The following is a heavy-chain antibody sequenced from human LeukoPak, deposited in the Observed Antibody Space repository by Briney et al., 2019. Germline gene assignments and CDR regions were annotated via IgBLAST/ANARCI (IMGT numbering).Heavy chain of an antibody. CDR2: ISSSGSTI. Sequence: GGSLRLSCAASGFTFDDYGMSWVRQAPGKGLEWVSYISSSGSTIYYADSVKGRFTISRDNAKNSLYLQMNSLRAEDTAVYYCARDHSSSWYVDYFDYWGQGTLVTVSS. CDR3: ARDHSSSWYVDYFDY. CDR1: GFTFDDYG. D-gene: IGHD6-13*01. J-gene: IGHJ4*02. V-gene: IGHV3-48*03.